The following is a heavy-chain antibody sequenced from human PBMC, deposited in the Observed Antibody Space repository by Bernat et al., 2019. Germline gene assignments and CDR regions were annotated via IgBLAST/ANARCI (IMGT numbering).Heavy chain of an antibody. Sequence: QVQLQQSGPGLVKPSLTLSLTCAISGDSVSSNSAAWNWIRQSPSRGLEWLGRTYYRSKWYNDYAVSVKSRITINPDTSNNQFSLRLNSVTPEDTAVYYCSRAAVAGTGRFIHRPLDYWGQGTLVTVSS. CDR1: GDSVSSNSAA. CDR3: SRAAVAGTGRFIHRPLDY. J-gene: IGHJ4*02. CDR2: TYYRSKWYN. V-gene: IGHV6-1*01. D-gene: IGHD6-19*01.